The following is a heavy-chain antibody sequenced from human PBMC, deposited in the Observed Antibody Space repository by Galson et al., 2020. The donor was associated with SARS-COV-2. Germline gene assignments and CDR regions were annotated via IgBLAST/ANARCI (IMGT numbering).Heavy chain of an antibody. CDR3: ARVKAADITIFGVVIMGGDFDY. Sequence: SETLSLTCTVSGGSISSSSYYWGWIRQPPGKGLEWIGSIYYSGSTYYNPSLKSRVTISVDTSKNQFSLKLSSVTAADTAVYYCARVKAADITIFGVVIMGGDFDYWGQGTLVTVSS. V-gene: IGHV4-39*07. CDR1: GGSISSSSYY. D-gene: IGHD3-3*01. CDR2: IYYSGST. J-gene: IGHJ4*02.